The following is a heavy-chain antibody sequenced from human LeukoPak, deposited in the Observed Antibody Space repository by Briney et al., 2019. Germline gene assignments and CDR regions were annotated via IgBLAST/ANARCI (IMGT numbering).Heavy chain of an antibody. V-gene: IGHV5-51*01. Sequence: GESLKISCKCSGYSFTSYWIGWVRQMPGKGLEWIGIIYPGDSDTRYSPSFQGQVTISADKSISTAYLQWSSLKASDTAMYYRARPFYDSSGYYVAHWGQGTLVTVSS. CDR1: GYSFTSYW. CDR3: ARPFYDSSGYYVAH. CDR2: IYPGDSDT. D-gene: IGHD3-22*01. J-gene: IGHJ4*02.